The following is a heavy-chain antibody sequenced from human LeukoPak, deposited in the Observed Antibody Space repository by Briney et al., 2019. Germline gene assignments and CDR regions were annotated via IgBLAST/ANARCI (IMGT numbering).Heavy chain of an antibody. V-gene: IGHV3-20*04. D-gene: IGHD4-17*01. CDR3: ARHFRWDGDYGSDAFDI. Sequence: RAGGSLRLSCAASGFTFDDYGMSWVRQAPGKWQEWVSGINWNGGSTGYADSVKGRFTISRDNAKNSLYLQMNRLRAEDTALYYCARHFRWDGDYGSDAFDIWGQGTMVTVSS. CDR2: INWNGGST. CDR1: GFTFDDYG. J-gene: IGHJ3*02.